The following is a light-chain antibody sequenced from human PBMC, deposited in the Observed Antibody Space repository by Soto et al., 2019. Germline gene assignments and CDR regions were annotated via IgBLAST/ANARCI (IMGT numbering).Light chain of an antibody. V-gene: IGLV2-14*01. CDR2: EVT. Sequence: QSALTQPASVSGSPGQSITISCTGTGSDVGGYNYVSWYQQHPDKAPKLLIYEVTNRPSGVSNRFSGSKSGNTASLTISGLQAEDEADYYCSSYRSTSTNTLFGGGPTRSYGGSTVFGGGTKLTVL. CDR1: GSDVGGYNY. J-gene: IGLJ2*01. CDR3: SSYRSTSTNTLFGGGPTRSYGGSTV.